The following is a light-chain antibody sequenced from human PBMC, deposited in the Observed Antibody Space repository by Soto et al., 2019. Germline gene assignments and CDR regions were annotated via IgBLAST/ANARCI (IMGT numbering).Light chain of an antibody. J-gene: IGKJ5*01. Sequence: EIVVTQSPATLSVSPGEGATVSCRASQSVSSHLAWYQRKPGQAPRPLFYDASTRATGSPARFSGSGSGTDCTLTISRREPADFAVYFCQQYGSSPITFGQGTRLEIK. CDR2: DAS. CDR1: QSVSSH. CDR3: QQYGSSPIT. V-gene: IGKV3-20*01.